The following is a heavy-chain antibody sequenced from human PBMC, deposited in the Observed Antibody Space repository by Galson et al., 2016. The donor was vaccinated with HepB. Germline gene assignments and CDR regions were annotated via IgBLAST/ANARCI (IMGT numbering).Heavy chain of an antibody. J-gene: IGHJ4*02. Sequence: TLSLTCTVSGGSISSGSHYWSWIRQPAGQQLEWIGRIFTSGTTNYNPSLKSRVTMSVDTSKNQFSLNLTSVTAADTAVYYCASLPSVTGIPLCFDSWGRGTLVTVSS. CDR3: ASLPSVTGIPLCFDS. D-gene: IGHD6-19*01. V-gene: IGHV4-61*02. CDR1: GGSISSGSHY. CDR2: IFTSGTT.